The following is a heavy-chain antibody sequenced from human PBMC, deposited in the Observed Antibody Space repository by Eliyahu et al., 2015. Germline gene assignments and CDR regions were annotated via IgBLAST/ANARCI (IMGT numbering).Heavy chain of an antibody. D-gene: IGHD2-8*02. Sequence: QITLKESGPTLVKPTQTLTLTCTFSGFSLSTSGVSVGWIRQPPGEALEWLALVFWDDDKRYNPSLKSRLTITKDTSKNQVVLTMTNMDPVDTATYYCAHRLECTVEICSPYFDYWGQGTLVTVSS. CDR2: VFWDDDK. J-gene: IGHJ4*02. V-gene: IGHV2-5*02. CDR1: GFSLSTSGVS. CDR3: AHRLECTVEICSPYFDY.